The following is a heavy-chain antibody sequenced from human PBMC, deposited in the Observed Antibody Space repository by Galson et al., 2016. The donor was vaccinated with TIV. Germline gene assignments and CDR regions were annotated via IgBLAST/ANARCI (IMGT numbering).Heavy chain of an antibody. J-gene: IGHJ4*02. Sequence: TLSLTCTVSGASINNGNSYWNWIRQPAGKGLEWIGRIFTNGRTDYNPSLRSRVTMSLDTSKNQFFLRLSSVTAADTAVYCCARHVPDADYLPDWGQGTLVTVSS. V-gene: IGHV4-61*02. CDR3: ARHVPDADYLPD. CDR1: GASINNGNSY. D-gene: IGHD3-16*01. CDR2: IFTNGRT.